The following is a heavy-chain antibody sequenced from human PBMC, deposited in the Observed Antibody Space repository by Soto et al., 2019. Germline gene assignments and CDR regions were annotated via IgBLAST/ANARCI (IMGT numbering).Heavy chain of an antibody. D-gene: IGHD2-2*01. CDR1: GASITSGGYS. CDR2: IYQSGIT. Sequence: PSETLSLTCAVSGASITSGGYSWSWIRQPPGKGLEWIGYIYQSGITYYNPSLKSRVAISVDGSKNEFSLKMSSVTAADTAVYYCARVPAPWGQGTLVTVSS. CDR3: ARVPAP. J-gene: IGHJ5*02. V-gene: IGHV4-30-2*01.